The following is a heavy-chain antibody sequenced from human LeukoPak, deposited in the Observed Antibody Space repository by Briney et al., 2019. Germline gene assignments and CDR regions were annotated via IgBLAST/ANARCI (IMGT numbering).Heavy chain of an antibody. CDR2: IYRGGST. V-gene: IGHV3-53*01. J-gene: IGHJ4*02. Sequence: GGSLRLSCAASGFTVSSKDMSWVRQAPGKGLEWVSVIYRGGSTYYADSMKGRFTISRDNSKNTLYLQMNSLRVEDTAVYYCATYRVYGIDYWGQGTLVTVSS. D-gene: IGHD5/OR15-5a*01. CDR1: GFTVSSKD. CDR3: ATYRVYGIDY.